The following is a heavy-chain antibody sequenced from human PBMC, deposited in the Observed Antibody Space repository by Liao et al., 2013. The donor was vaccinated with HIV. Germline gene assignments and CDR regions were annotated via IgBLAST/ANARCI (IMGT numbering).Heavy chain of an antibody. J-gene: IGHJ4*02. CDR3: ARGFRLRLGLVDY. V-gene: IGHV4-34*01. Sequence: QVQLQESGPGLVKPSETLSLTCAVYAGSFSGYYWNWIRQPPGKGLEWIGEINHSGSTNYNPYLKSRVTISVDTSKNQFSLKLTSVTAADTAVYYCARGFRLRLGLVDYWGQGTLVTVSS. D-gene: IGHD3-16*01. CDR2: INHSGST. CDR1: AGSFSGYY.